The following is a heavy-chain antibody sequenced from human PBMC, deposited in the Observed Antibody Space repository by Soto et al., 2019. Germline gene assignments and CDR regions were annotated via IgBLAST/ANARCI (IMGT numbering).Heavy chain of an antibody. CDR1: GFTFGNFG. CDR2: ISNDGSRK. Sequence: QVQLVESGGGVVQPGRSLRLSCAASGFTFGNFGIHWVRQAPGKGLEWVADISNDGSRKYYAGSVQGRFTISRDNSRNTVYLQMDSPRAEDTAVYFCARGCSGGTNCFYFDFWGQGILVTVSS. J-gene: IGHJ4*02. D-gene: IGHD6-13*01. CDR3: ARGCSGGTNCFYFDF. V-gene: IGHV3-30*03.